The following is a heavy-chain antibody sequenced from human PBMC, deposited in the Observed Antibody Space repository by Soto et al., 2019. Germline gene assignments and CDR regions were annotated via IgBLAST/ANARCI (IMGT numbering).Heavy chain of an antibody. Sequence: PSETLSLTCTVSGGSISSGGYYWSWIRQHPGKGLEWIGYIYYSGSTYYNPSLKSRVTISVDTSKNQFSLKLSSVTAADTAVYYCATAGHGGNSWYFDLWGRGTLVTVSS. CDR2: IYYSGST. V-gene: IGHV4-31*03. CDR1: GGSISSGGYY. J-gene: IGHJ2*01. CDR3: ATAGHGGNSWYFDL. D-gene: IGHD2-21*02.